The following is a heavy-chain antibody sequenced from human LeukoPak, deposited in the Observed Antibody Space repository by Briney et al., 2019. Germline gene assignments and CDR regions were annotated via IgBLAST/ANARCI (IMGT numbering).Heavy chain of an antibody. Sequence: GGSLRLSCAASGFTFTSYSMSWVRQAPGKGLEWVSGASDRGDYTYYADSVKGRFTISRDNSKNTLYLQMNSLRAEDTALYFCAKKAQYNGNYPLDYWGQGTLVTVSS. CDR2: ASDRGDYT. D-gene: IGHD1-26*01. CDR1: GFTFTSYS. J-gene: IGHJ4*02. V-gene: IGHV3-23*01. CDR3: AKKAQYNGNYPLDY.